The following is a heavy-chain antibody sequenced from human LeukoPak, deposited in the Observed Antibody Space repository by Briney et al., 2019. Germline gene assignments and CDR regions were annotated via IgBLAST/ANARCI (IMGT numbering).Heavy chain of an antibody. D-gene: IGHD5-24*01. V-gene: IGHV3-11*01. J-gene: IGHJ2*01. Sequence: GGSLRLSCAASGFTFSDYYMSWIRQATGKGLEWVSYISSSGSTIYYADSVKGRFTISRDNAKNSLYLQMNSLRAEDTAVYYCARVLRDGYNWLGFNWYFDLWGRGTLVTVSS. CDR1: GFTFSDYY. CDR3: ARVLRDGYNWLGFNWYFDL. CDR2: ISSSGSTI.